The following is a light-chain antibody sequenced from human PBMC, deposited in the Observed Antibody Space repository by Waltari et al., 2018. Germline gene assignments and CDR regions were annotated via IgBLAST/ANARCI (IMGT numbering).Light chain of an antibody. CDR2: VNSDGSN. J-gene: IGLJ3*02. Sequence: QLVLTQSPSASASLGASVKLTCTLSSGHSNNVIAWLQQRPEKGPRYLMKVNSDGSNNKGDEIPVGFSGSSSGAERYLTSSSLQSEDEADYFCQTGGHGTWVFGGGTKLTVL. CDR3: QTGGHGTWV. CDR1: SGHSNNV. V-gene: IGLV4-69*01.